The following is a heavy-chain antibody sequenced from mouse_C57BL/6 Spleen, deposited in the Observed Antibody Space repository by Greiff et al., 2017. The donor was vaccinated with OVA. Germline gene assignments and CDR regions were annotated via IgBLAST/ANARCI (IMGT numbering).Heavy chain of an antibody. Sequence: VQLQESGAELVRPGASVKLSCKASGYTFTDYYINWVKQRPGQGLEWIARIYPGSGNTYYNEKFKGKATLTAEKSSSTAYMQLSSLTSEDSAVYFCARWAYYDAMDYWGQGTSVTVSS. D-gene: IGHD2-10*01. V-gene: IGHV1-76*01. CDR2: IYPGSGNT. CDR1: GYTFTDYY. J-gene: IGHJ4*01. CDR3: ARWAYYDAMDY.